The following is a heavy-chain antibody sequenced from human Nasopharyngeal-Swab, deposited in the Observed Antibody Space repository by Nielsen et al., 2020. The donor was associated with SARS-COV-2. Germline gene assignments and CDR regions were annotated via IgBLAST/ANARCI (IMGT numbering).Heavy chain of an antibody. CDR2: ISSSSSYI. D-gene: IGHD3-22*01. CDR3: ARDQIPSYYYDSRGPNQIDY. V-gene: IGHV3-21*01. CDR1: GFTFSSYS. Sequence: GGSLRLSCAASGFTFSSYSMNWVRQAPGKGLEWVSSISSSSSYIYYADSVKGRFTISRDNAKNSLYLQMNSLRAEDTAVYYCARDQIPSYYYDSRGPNQIDYWGQGTLVTVSS. J-gene: IGHJ4*02.